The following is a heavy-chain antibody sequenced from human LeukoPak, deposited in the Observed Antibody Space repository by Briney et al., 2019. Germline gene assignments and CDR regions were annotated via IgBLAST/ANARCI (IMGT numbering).Heavy chain of an antibody. D-gene: IGHD2-8*01. CDR3: ARILDYCTNGVCYRGAFDI. J-gene: IGHJ3*02. CDR2: IIPFFGTA. V-gene: IGHV1-69*13. CDR1: GGTFSSYG. Sequence: SVKVSCKASGGTFSSYGVSWVRQAPGQGLEWMGGIIPFFGTANYAQKFQGRVTITADESTSTAYMELSSLRSEDTAVYYCARILDYCTNGVCYRGAFDIWGQGTMVTVSS.